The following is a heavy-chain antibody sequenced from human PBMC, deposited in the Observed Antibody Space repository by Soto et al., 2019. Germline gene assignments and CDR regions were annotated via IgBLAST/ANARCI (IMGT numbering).Heavy chain of an antibody. V-gene: IGHV4-31*03. CDR3: ARVPYIKNGMEV. J-gene: IGHJ6*02. CDR2: IYYSGST. D-gene: IGHD2-15*01. Sequence: SETLSLTCTVSGGSISSGGYYWSWIRQHPGKGLEWIGYIYYSGSTYYNPSLKSRVTISVDTSKNQFSLKLSSVTAADTAVYYCARVPYIKNGMEVWGQGTTVTVSS. CDR1: GGSISSGGYY.